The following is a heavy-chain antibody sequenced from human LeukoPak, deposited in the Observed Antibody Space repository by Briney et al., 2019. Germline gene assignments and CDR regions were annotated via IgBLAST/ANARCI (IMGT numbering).Heavy chain of an antibody. Sequence: ASVKVSCKASGYTFNRYGLSWVRQAPGRGLEWVGWISTYNGNAHYAQKLQGRVTMTIDTSTSTAYMELRSLRSDDTAVYYRARARDTSGWYLDAFGVWGQGTLVTVSS. D-gene: IGHD6-19*01. V-gene: IGHV1-18*01. CDR3: ARARDTSGWYLDAFGV. J-gene: IGHJ3*01. CDR2: ISTYNGNA. CDR1: GYTFNRYG.